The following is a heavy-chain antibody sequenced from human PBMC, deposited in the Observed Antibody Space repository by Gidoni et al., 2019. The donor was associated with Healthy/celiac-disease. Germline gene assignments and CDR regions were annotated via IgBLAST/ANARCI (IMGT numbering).Heavy chain of an antibody. CDR2: IYYSGST. CDR1: GGSISSSSYY. V-gene: IGHV4-39*01. Sequence: QLQLQESGPGLVKPSETLYLTCTVAGGSISSSSYYWGWIRQPPGKGLEWIGSIYYSGSTYYNPSLKSRVTISVDTSKNQFSLKLSSVTAADTAVYYCARLMPLRRGGYLPHDYWGQGTLVTVSS. D-gene: IGHD3-22*01. CDR3: ARLMPLRRGGYLPHDY. J-gene: IGHJ4*02.